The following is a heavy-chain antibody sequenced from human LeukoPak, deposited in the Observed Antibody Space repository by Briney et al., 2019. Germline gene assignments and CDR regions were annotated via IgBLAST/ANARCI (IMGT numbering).Heavy chain of an antibody. CDR2: ISSSGSTI. CDR1: GFTFSSYE. Sequence: AGGSLRLSCAASGFTFSSYEMKWVRQAPGKGLEWVLYISSSGSTIYYAASVKGRFTISRDNAKNSLYLQMNSLRAEDTAVYYCAINQYYYDSSGYYYFDYWGQGTLVTVSS. D-gene: IGHD3-22*01. CDR3: AINQYYYDSSGYYYFDY. V-gene: IGHV3-48*03. J-gene: IGHJ4*02.